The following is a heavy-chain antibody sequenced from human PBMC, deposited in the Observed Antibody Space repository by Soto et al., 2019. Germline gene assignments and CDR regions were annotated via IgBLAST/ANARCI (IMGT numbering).Heavy chain of an antibody. V-gene: IGHV1-18*04. CDR2: ISAFNHKA. J-gene: IGHJ4*02. D-gene: IGHD3-9*01. CDR1: GYNYNNYG. CDR3: ARQHNDLWTDSPDFDY. Sequence: QVQLVQSGGEVKKPGASVKVSCKASGYNYNNYGVTWVRQAPGQGLEWMGWISAFNHKANYAANIQDRVTRTTDTSTNTPHTEMRDLRPDDTAVYYCARQHNDLWTDSPDFDYWGQGTLVTVSA.